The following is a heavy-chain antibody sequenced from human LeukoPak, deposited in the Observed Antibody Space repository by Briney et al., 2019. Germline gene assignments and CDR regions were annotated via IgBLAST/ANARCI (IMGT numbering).Heavy chain of an antibody. J-gene: IGHJ4*02. V-gene: IGHV4-39*01. CDR1: GCSISSSSYY. CDR2: IYYSGST. CDR3: ARQTGSGLFILP. D-gene: IGHD3/OR15-3a*01. Sequence: PSETLSLTCTVSGCSISSSSYYWGWIRQPPGKGLEWIGSIYYSGSTYYNPSLKSRVTISVDTSKNQFSLKLTSVTAADTAVYYCARQTGSGLFILPGGQGTLVTVSS.